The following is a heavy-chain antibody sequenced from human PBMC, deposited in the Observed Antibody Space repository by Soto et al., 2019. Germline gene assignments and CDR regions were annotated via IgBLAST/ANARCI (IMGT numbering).Heavy chain of an antibody. Sequence: SETLSLTCTVSGGSISSYYWSWIRQPPGKGLEWIGYIYYSGSTNYNPSLKSRVTISVDTPKNQFSLKLSSVTAADTAVYYCARERGRSMDVWGQGTTVTVSS. V-gene: IGHV4-59*01. CDR3: ARERGRSMDV. J-gene: IGHJ6*02. CDR2: IYYSGST. CDR1: GGSISSYY.